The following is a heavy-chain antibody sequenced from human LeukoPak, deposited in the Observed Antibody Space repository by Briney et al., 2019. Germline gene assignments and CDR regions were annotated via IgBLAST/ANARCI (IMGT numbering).Heavy chain of an antibody. CDR1: GFTFSSYG. D-gene: IGHD5-18*01. CDR2: IWYDGSNK. V-gene: IGHV3-33*01. CDR3: ARNLVAEGGYSYGYYYYYGMDV. Sequence: GGSLRLSCAASGFTFSSYGMHWVRQAPGKGLEWVAVIWYDGSNKYYADSVKGRFTISRDNSKNTLYLQMNSLRAEDTAVYYCARNLVAEGGYSYGYYYYYGMDVWGQGTTVTVSS. J-gene: IGHJ6*02.